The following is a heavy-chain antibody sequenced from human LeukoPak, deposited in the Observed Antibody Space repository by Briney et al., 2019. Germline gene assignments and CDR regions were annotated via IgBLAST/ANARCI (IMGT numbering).Heavy chain of an antibody. CDR3: ARQRSVGNSAFDV. Sequence: GGSLKISCKGFGYSFTRHWIGWVRQMPGKGLEWMGIIYPGDSDTRYSPSFQGQVTISADKSISTAFLQWSSLKASDTAIFYCARQRSVGNSAFDVWGQGTMVIVSS. V-gene: IGHV5-51*01. CDR1: GYSFTRHW. J-gene: IGHJ3*01. CDR2: IYPGDSDT. D-gene: IGHD2-15*01.